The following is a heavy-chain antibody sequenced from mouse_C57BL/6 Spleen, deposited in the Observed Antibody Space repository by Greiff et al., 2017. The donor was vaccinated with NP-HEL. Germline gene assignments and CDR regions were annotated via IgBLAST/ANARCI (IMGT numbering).Heavy chain of an antibody. V-gene: IGHV5-16*01. J-gene: IGHJ4*01. CDR2: INYDGSST. CDR3: ARGRTTYYGNYYAMDY. D-gene: IGHD2-10*01. Sequence: EVQRVESEGGLVQPGSSMKLSCTASGFTFSDYYMAWVRQVPEKGLEWVANINYDGSSTYYLDSLKSRFIISRDNAKNILYLQMSSLKSEDTATYYCARGRTTYYGNYYAMDYWGQGTSVTVSS. CDR1: GFTFSDYY.